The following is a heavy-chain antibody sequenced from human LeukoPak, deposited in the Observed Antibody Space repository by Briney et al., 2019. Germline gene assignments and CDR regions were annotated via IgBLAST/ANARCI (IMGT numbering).Heavy chain of an antibody. J-gene: IGHJ5*02. CDR2: INHSGST. Sequence: PSETLSLTCAVYGGSFRGYYWSWIRQPPGKGLEWIGEINHSGSTNYNPSLKSRVTISVDTSKNQFSLKLSSVTAADTAVYYCARGSKRFDPWGQGTLVTVSS. CDR3: ARGSKRFDP. CDR1: GGSFRGYY. D-gene: IGHD4-11*01. V-gene: IGHV4-34*01.